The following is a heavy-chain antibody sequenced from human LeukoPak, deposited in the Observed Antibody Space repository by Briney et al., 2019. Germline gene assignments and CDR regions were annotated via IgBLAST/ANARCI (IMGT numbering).Heavy chain of an antibody. CDR3: TRDRSRAEDD. CDR1: GFTFSGHW. Sequence: PGGSLRLSCAASGFTFSGHWMSWVRQAQRKGLEWVANINQGGSDKYYVDSVKGRFTISRDNANNLLYLQMNSLRGEDTAVYYCTRDRSRAEDDWGQGTLVTVSS. D-gene: IGHD1-14*01. J-gene: IGHJ4*02. V-gene: IGHV3-7*01. CDR2: INQGGSDK.